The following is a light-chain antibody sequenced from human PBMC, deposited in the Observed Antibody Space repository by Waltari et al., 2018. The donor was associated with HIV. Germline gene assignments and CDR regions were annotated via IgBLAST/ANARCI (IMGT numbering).Light chain of an antibody. CDR1: QNILYRSKNKNY. J-gene: IGKJ1*01. Sequence: DIVMTQSPDSLGVSLGESATINCNSSQNILYRSKNKNYLAWYQQKQGQPTKLLTYWASTRESGFPDRFSGSGSARDFTLTISSLQAEDVAVYYGQQYYSTPWTFGQGTKVEIK. CDR3: QQYYSTPWT. CDR2: WAS. V-gene: IGKV4-1*01.